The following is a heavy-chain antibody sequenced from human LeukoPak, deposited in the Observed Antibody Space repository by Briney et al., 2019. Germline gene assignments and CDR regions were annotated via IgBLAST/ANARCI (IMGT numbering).Heavy chain of an antibody. D-gene: IGHD5-12*01. CDR1: GGSISSYY. V-gene: IGHV4-59*01. CDR3: ASEYSGYQTYFDY. CDR2: IYYSGST. Sequence: SETLSLTCTVSGGSISSYYWSWIRQPPGKGLEWIGYIYYSGSTNYNPSLKSRVTISVDTFKNQFSLKLSSVTAADTAVYYCASEYSGYQTYFDYWGQGTLVAVSS. J-gene: IGHJ4*02.